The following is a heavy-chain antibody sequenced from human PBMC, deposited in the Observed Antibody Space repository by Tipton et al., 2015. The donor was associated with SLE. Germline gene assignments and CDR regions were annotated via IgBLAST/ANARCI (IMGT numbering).Heavy chain of an antibody. V-gene: IGHV3-64D*06. CDR3: VKDRRIVGATGAFDI. CDR1: GFTFSSYA. J-gene: IGHJ3*02. D-gene: IGHD1-26*01. CDR2: ISSNGGST. Sequence: SLRLSCSASGFTFSSYAMHWVRQAPGKGLEYVSAISSNGGSTYYADSVKGRFTISRDNSKNTLYLQMGSLRAEDTAVYYCVKDRRIVGATGAFDIWGQGTMVTVSS.